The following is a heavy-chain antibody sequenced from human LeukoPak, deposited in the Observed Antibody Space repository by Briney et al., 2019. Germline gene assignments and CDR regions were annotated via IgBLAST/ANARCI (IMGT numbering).Heavy chain of an antibody. J-gene: IGHJ3*02. Sequence: ASVKVSCKASGYTFTGYYMHWVRQAPGQGLEWMGWINPNSGGTNYAQKFQGRVTMTRDTSISTAYMELSRLRSDDTAVYYCARERGIAAAGTESAFDIWGQGTMVTVSS. CDR1: GYTFTGYY. D-gene: IGHD6-13*01. V-gene: IGHV1-2*02. CDR3: ARERGIAAAGTESAFDI. CDR2: INPNSGGT.